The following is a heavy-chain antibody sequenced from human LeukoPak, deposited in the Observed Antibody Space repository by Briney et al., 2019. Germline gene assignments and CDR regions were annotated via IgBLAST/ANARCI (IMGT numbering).Heavy chain of an antibody. V-gene: IGHV3-7*01. Sequence: PGGSLRLSCAASGFTFSSYCMSWVRQAPGKGLEWVANIKQDGSEKYYVDSVKCRFTISRDNAKNSLYLQMNSLRAEDTAVYYCARLESQVFDYWGQGTLVTVSS. CDR3: ARLESQVFDY. CDR2: IKQDGSEK. D-gene: IGHD1-1*01. J-gene: IGHJ4*02. CDR1: GFTFSSYC.